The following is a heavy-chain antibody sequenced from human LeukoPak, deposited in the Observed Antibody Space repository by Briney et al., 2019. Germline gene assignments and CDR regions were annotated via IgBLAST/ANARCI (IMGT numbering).Heavy chain of an antibody. V-gene: IGHV5-51*01. CDR1: GYSFTSYW. CDR3: ARRPKGIAVAGHLDY. CDR2: IYPGDSDT. Sequence: GESLKISCKGSGYSFTSYWIGWVRQMPGKGLEWMGIIYPGDSDTRYSPSFQGQVTISADKSISTAYLQWSSLKASDTAMYYCARRPKGIAVAGHLDYWGQGTLVTVSS. J-gene: IGHJ4*02. D-gene: IGHD6-19*01.